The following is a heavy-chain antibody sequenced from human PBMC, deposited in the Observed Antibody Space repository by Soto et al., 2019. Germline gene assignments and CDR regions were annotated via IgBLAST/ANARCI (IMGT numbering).Heavy chain of an antibody. D-gene: IGHD5-12*01. CDR3: PSHHLGGTLLATTHCDH. CDR1: GYTFINYG. V-gene: IGHV1-18*03. Sequence: ASVKVSCKASGYTFINYGITWVRQAPGRGLEWLGWNNVYNGDINYSQKFQGRVSMTSDTSTGTAYLELRNLRSDDMAVYYCPSHHLGGTLLATTHCDHWGQGTLVTVSS. CDR2: NNVYNGDI. J-gene: IGHJ4*02.